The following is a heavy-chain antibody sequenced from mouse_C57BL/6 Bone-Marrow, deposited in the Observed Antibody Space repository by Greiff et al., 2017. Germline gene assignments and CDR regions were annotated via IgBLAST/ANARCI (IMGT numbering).Heavy chain of an antibody. V-gene: IGHV1-81*01. J-gene: IGHJ4*01. CDR3: ASMAPYAMDY. CDR1: GYTFTSYG. Sequence: VKLQESGAELARPGASVKLSCKASGYTFTSYGISWVKQRTGQGLEWIGEIYPRSGNTYYNEKFKGKATLTADKSSSTAYMELRSLTSEDSAVYFCASMAPYAMDYWGQGTSVTVSS. D-gene: IGHD1-1*02. CDR2: IYPRSGNT.